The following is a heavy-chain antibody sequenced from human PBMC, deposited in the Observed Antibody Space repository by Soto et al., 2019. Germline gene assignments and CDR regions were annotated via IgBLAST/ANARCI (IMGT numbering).Heavy chain of an antibody. CDR3: ARDGAVAGNTNFDY. J-gene: IGHJ4*02. Sequence: QVQLVQSGAEVKQPGASVKVSCRASGYTFTNYAIHWVRQGPGQRLEWMGWINAGNGKTKYSQKFQGRVTITRDTSASTAYMELSSLRSEDTAVYYCARDGAVAGNTNFDYWGQVTLVTVSS. V-gene: IGHV1-3*01. CDR2: INAGNGKT. CDR1: GYTFTNYA. D-gene: IGHD6-19*01.